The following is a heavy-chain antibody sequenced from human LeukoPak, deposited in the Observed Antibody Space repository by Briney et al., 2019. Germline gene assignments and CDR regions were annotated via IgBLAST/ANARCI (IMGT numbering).Heavy chain of an antibody. CDR2: ISGSGGST. Sequence: PGGSLRLSCAASGFTFSSYAMSWVRQAPGKGLEWVSAISGSGGSTYYADSVKGRFTISRDNSKNTLYLQMNSLRAEDTAVYYCAKRITMIVVAKEGYYFDYWGQGTLVTVSS. V-gene: IGHV3-23*01. D-gene: IGHD3-22*01. J-gene: IGHJ4*02. CDR1: GFTFSSYA. CDR3: AKRITMIVVAKEGYYFDY.